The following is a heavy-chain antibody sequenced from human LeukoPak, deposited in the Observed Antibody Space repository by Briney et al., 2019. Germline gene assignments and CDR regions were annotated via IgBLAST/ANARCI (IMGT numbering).Heavy chain of an antibody. CDR1: GYTFTGYY. CDR3: ARRLAAAGYLPDY. Sequence: ASVKVSCKASGYTFTGYYMHWVRQAPGQGLEWMGWMNPNSGNTGYAQKFQGRVTMTRDTSISTAYMELSSLRSEDTAVYYCARRLAAAGYLPDYWGQGTQVTVSS. D-gene: IGHD6-13*01. V-gene: IGHV1-8*02. J-gene: IGHJ4*02. CDR2: MNPNSGNT.